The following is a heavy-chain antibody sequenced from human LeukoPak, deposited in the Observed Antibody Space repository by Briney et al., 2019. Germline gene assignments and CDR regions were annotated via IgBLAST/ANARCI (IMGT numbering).Heavy chain of an antibody. CDR2: IKQDGSEK. CDR3: AGASGGERY. V-gene: IGHV3-7*04. CDR1: GFTFSSYW. J-gene: IGHJ4*02. Sequence: GSLLLSCAASGFTFSSYWMSWVRPAPGKGLEWVANIKQDGSEKYYVDSVKGRFTVSRDNAKNSLYLQMNSLKVEDKAVYYCAGASGGERYWGQGTLVTVSS. D-gene: IGHD3-10*01.